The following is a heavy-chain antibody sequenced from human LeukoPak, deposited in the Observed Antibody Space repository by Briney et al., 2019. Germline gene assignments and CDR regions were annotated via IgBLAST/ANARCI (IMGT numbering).Heavy chain of an antibody. Sequence: ASVKVSCKASGYTFTSYGISWVRQAPGQGLEWMGWISAYNGNTNYAQKLQDRVTMTTDTSTSTAYMELRSLRSDDTAVYYCARDAAYSYGPTFDYWGQGTLVTVSS. D-gene: IGHD5-18*01. CDR2: ISAYNGNT. CDR3: ARDAAYSYGPTFDY. V-gene: IGHV1-18*01. CDR1: GYTFTSYG. J-gene: IGHJ4*02.